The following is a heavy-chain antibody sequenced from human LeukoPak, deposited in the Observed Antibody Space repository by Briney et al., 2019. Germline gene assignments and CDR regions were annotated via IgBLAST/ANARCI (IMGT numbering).Heavy chain of an antibody. CDR1: GFTFDDYT. D-gene: IGHD1-26*01. CDR2: ISWDGGST. Sequence: GGSLRLSCAASGFTFDDYTMHWVRQAPGKGLEWVSLISWDGGSTYYADSVKGRFTISRDNSKNSLYLQMNSLRTEDTALYYCAKTSGSYSLYYFDYWGQGTLVTVSS. J-gene: IGHJ4*02. V-gene: IGHV3-43*01. CDR3: AKTSGSYSLYYFDY.